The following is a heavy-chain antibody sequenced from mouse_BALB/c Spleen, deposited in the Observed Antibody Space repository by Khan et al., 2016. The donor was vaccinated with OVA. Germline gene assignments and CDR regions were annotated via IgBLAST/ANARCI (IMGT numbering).Heavy chain of an antibody. V-gene: IGHV9-2-1*01. Sequence: QIQLVQSGPELKKPGETVKISCKASGYTFTDYSMHWVKQAPGKGLKWMGWINTETGEPTYADDFKGRFAFSLENSASTAYLQINNLKAEDTATYFCARCPYYGNWGDMDYWGQGTSVTVSS. CDR3: ARCPYYGNWGDMDY. CDR1: GYTFTDYS. J-gene: IGHJ4*01. D-gene: IGHD2-10*01. CDR2: INTETGEP.